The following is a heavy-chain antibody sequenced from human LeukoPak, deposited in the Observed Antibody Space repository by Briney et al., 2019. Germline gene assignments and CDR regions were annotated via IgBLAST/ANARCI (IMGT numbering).Heavy chain of an antibody. V-gene: IGHV3-23*01. J-gene: IGHJ4*02. Sequence: GGSLRLSCAASGFTFSSYAMSWVRQAPGKGLEWVSAISGSGGSTYYADSVKGRFTISRDNSKNTLYLQMNSLRAEDTAVYYCAKDRKVDSIRNYYFDYWGQGTLVTVSS. CDR1: GFTFSSYA. CDR2: ISGSGGST. D-gene: IGHD3-3*02. CDR3: AKDRKVDSIRNYYFDY.